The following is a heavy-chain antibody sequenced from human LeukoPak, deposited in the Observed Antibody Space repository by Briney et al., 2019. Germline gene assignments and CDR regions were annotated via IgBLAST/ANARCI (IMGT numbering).Heavy chain of an antibody. CDR2: INPNSGGT. CDR1: GYTFTGYY. Sequence: ASVKASCKASGYTFTGYYMHWVRQAPGQGLEWMGWINPNSGGTNYAQKFQGRVTMTRDTSISTAYMELSRLRSDDTAVYYCARQKSYSSGWYHYWGQGTLVTVSS. CDR3: ARQKSYSSGWYHY. J-gene: IGHJ4*02. V-gene: IGHV1-2*02. D-gene: IGHD6-19*01.